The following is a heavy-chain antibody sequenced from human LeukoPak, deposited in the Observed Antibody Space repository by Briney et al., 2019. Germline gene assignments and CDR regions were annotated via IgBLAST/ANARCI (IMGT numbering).Heavy chain of an antibody. Sequence: GESLKISCKGSGYSFTSHWIGWVRQMPGKDLEWMGIIYPGDSDTRYSPSFQGQVTISADKSISTAYLQWNSLKASDTAMYYCAKRINWNVDYWGQGTLVTVSS. V-gene: IGHV5-51*01. D-gene: IGHD1-1*01. CDR1: GYSFTSHW. CDR3: AKRINWNVDY. CDR2: IYPGDSDT. J-gene: IGHJ4*02.